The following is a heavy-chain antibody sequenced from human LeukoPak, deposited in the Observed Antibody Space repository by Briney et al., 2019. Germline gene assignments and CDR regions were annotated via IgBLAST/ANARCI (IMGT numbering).Heavy chain of an antibody. Sequence: SQTLSLTCDISGHSVSSSSVAWDWIRQSPSRGLEWLGRTYYKSEWYNDYAISVKSRITINPDTSKNQFSLQLNSVTPKDTAVYYCAREILVRGELDYWGQGTLVTVSS. CDR1: GHSVSSSSVA. D-gene: IGHD3-10*01. CDR2: TYYKSEWYN. J-gene: IGHJ4*02. V-gene: IGHV6-1*01. CDR3: AREILVRGELDY.